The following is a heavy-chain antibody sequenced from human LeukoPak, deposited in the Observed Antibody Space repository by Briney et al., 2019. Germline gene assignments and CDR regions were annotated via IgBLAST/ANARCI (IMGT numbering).Heavy chain of an antibody. V-gene: IGHV1-69*04. D-gene: IGHD6-19*01. J-gene: IGHJ4*02. CDR2: IIPVLEMT. Sequence: SVKVSCKASGGTFSTYALGWVRQAPGKGLEWMGSIIPVLEMTNYAQKFQSRVTITADTSTDTAFMELKTLTSEDTAVYYRARGPVAGTKGPETDYWGQGTLVTVSS. CDR1: GGTFSTYA. CDR3: ARGPVAGTKGPETDY.